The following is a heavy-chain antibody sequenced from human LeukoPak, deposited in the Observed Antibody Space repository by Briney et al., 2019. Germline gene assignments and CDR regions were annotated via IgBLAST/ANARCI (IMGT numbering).Heavy chain of an antibody. CDR1: GYTYTNYA. J-gene: IGHJ4*02. Sequence: ASVKVSCKASGYTYTNYAMNWVRQAPGQGLEWMGWINTNTGNPTYAQGFSGRCVFSLDTSVSTAYLQISSLKAEDTAVYYCARVAGYCSDGSCYPLDWGQGTLVTVSS. D-gene: IGHD2-15*01. CDR3: ARVAGYCSDGSCYPLD. V-gene: IGHV7-4-1*02. CDR2: INTNTGNP.